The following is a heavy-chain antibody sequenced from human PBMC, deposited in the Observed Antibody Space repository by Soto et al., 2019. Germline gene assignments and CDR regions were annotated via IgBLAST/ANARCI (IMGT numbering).Heavy chain of an antibody. V-gene: IGHV3-15*01. CDR3: TTDIDAGYPMAGY. Sequence: EVQLVESGGGLVKPGGSLRLSCAASGFTFSNAWMSWVRQAPGKGLEWVGRIKSKTDGGTTDYAAPVKGRFTISRDDSKNTLYLQMNSLKTEDTAVYYCTTDIDAGYPMAGYWGQGTLVTVSS. D-gene: IGHD1-1*01. CDR1: GFTFSNAW. CDR2: IKSKTDGGTT. J-gene: IGHJ4*02.